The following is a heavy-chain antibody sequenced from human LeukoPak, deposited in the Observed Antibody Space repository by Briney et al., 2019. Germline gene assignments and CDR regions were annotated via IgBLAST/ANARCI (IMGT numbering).Heavy chain of an antibody. D-gene: IGHD3-10*01. Sequence: GGSLRLSCAASGFTFSDHYMSWIRQAPGKGLEWISYISTGDTAIFYADSVKGRFTISRDNAKDSLYLQMSSLRAEDTAVYYCARAHYYFGSRHPYYFDSWGQGTLVTVSS. J-gene: IGHJ4*02. CDR3: ARAHYYFGSRHPYYFDS. CDR1: GFTFSDHY. V-gene: IGHV3-11*01. CDR2: ISTGDTAI.